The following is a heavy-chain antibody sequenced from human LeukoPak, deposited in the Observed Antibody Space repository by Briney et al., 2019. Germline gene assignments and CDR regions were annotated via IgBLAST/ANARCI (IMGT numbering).Heavy chain of an antibody. Sequence: GASVKVSCKASGYTFTSYGISWVRQAPGQGLEWMGWISAYNGNTNYAQKLQGRVTMTTDTSTSTAYMELRSLRSEDTAVYYCARAGLGAARSVRAFDIWGQGTMVTVSS. CDR3: ARAGLGAARSVRAFDI. CDR2: ISAYNGNT. J-gene: IGHJ3*02. CDR1: GYTFTSYG. V-gene: IGHV1-18*01. D-gene: IGHD6-6*01.